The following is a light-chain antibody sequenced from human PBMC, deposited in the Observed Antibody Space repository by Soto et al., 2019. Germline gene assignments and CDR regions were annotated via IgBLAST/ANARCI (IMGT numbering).Light chain of an antibody. V-gene: IGLV2-8*01. Sequence: QSALTQPPSASGSPGQSLTISCTGSSGDIGDYNYVSWYHQHPGKVPKLIIYEVFKRPSGVPDRFSGSKSGTTASLTVSGLQAEDEGDYYCSSYADTNSVIFGGGTKVTVL. J-gene: IGLJ2*01. CDR1: SGDIGDYNY. CDR2: EVF. CDR3: SSYADTNSVI.